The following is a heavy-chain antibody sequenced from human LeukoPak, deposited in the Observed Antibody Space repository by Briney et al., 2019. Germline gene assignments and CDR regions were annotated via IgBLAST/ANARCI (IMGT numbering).Heavy chain of an antibody. V-gene: IGHV3-30*02. CDR1: GFSFKKYG. CDR2: MQYDENDK. J-gene: IGHJ5*01. D-gene: IGHD5-12*01. Sequence: GGSLRLSCTASGFSFKKYGIHWVRQAPGKGLEWVTFMQYDENDKLYADSVKGRFTVSSDNSKNTLYLQMNSLRAEDTAVYYCAKGTGYSINWYDYWGQGTLVTVSS. CDR3: AKGTGYSINWYDY.